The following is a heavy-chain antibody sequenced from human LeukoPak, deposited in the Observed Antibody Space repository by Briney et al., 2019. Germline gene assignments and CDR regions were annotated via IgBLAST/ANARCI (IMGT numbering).Heavy chain of an antibody. CDR3: ARAGYSSSYGY. CDR2: INQDGSEK. CDR1: GFTFDDYW. Sequence: PGGSLRLSCGASGFTFDDYWMSWVRQAPGQGLEWVANINQDGSEKYYLDSAKGRFTISRDNAKNSLYLQMNSLRAEDTAVYYCARAGYSSSYGYWGQGTLVTVSS. J-gene: IGHJ4*02. D-gene: IGHD6-13*01. V-gene: IGHV3-7*01.